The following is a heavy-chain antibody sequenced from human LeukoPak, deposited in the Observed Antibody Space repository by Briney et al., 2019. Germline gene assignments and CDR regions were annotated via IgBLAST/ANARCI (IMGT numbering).Heavy chain of an antibody. D-gene: IGHD3-9*01. J-gene: IGHJ6*03. CDR2: IYYSETT. V-gene: IGHV4-39*01. CDR1: GGSIGTTNYY. Sequence: SETLSLTCTVSGGSIGTTNYYWGWLRQPPGKGLEWIGSIYYSETTYDNPSLESRVTISIETSKNQFSLKLSSVTAADTAVYYCARQRADYFYYYVDVWGKGSTVTVS. CDR3: ARQRADYFYYYVDV.